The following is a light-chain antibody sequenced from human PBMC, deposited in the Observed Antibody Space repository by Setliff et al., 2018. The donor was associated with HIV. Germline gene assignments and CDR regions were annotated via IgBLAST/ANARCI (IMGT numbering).Light chain of an antibody. CDR2: RNN. J-gene: IGLJ3*02. Sequence: SVLTQPPSATATPGQRVTISGSGNSSHTGNNYVYWHQQLPGTAPKHLIYRNNKRPSGVTDRFSGSKSGTSASLAISGLRSEGEANYFCAAWDDSLSAWVFGGGTQLTV. V-gene: IGLV1-47*01. CDR3: AAWDDSLSAWV. CDR1: SSHTGNNY.